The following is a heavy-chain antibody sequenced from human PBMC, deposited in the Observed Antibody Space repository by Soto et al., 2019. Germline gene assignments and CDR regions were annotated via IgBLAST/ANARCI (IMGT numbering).Heavy chain of an antibody. J-gene: IGHJ4*02. CDR1: GFSLSTSGVG. D-gene: IGHD5-18*01. CDR3: AHRRGYSYDLSFDFDY. Sequence: SGPTLVNPTHTLTLTCTFSGFSLSTSGVGVGWIRQPPGKALEWLALIYWNDDKRYSPSLKSRLTITKDTSKNQVVLTMTNMDPVDTATYYCAHRRGYSYDLSFDFDYWGQGTLVTVSS. V-gene: IGHV2-5*01. CDR2: IYWNDDK.